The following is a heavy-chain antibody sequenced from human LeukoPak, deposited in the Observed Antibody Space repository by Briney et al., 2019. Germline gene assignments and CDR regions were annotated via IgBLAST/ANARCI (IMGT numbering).Heavy chain of an antibody. CDR3: ARAPPSRRGAAYYFDY. V-gene: IGHV3-21*01. D-gene: IGHD1-26*01. CDR1: GFTFSSYS. Sequence: GGSLRLSCAASGFTFSSYSMNWVRQAPGKGLEWVSSISSSSSYIYYADSVKGRFTISRDNAKNSLYLQMNSLRAEDTAVYYCARAPPSRRGAAYYFDYWGQGTLVTVSS. J-gene: IGHJ4*02. CDR2: ISSSSSYI.